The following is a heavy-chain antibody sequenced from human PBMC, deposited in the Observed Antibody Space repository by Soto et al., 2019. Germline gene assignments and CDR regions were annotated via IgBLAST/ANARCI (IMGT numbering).Heavy chain of an antibody. CDR1: GYTFTGYY. Sequence: ASVKVSCKASGYTFTGYYMHWVRQAPGQGLEWMGWINPNSGGTNYAQKFQGWVTMTRDTSISTAYMELSRLRSDDTAVYYCARRIAVAGTSDYGMDVWGQGTTVTSP. CDR2: INPNSGGT. V-gene: IGHV1-2*04. J-gene: IGHJ6*02. D-gene: IGHD6-19*01. CDR3: ARRIAVAGTSDYGMDV.